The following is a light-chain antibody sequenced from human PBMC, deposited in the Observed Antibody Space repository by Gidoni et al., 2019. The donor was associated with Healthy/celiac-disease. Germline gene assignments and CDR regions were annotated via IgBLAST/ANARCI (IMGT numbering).Light chain of an antibody. J-gene: IGKJ3*01. V-gene: IGKV3-20*01. CDR3: QQYGSSHGFT. CDR1: QRVSSSY. Sequence: EIVLTQSPGTLSLSPGERATLSCRASQRVSSSYLAWYQQTPGQAPRLLIYGTYSKATGIPARFSGSGSGTDFALTISRLEPEDFAVYCCQQYGSSHGFTFGPGTKVDIK. CDR2: GTY.